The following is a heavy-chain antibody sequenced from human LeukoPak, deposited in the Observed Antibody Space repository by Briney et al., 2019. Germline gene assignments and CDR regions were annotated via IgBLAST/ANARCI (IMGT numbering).Heavy chain of an antibody. Sequence: PSETLSLTCTVSGGSISSYYWSWIRQPPGKGLEWIGYIYYSGSTNYNPSLKSRVTISVDTSKNQFSLKLSSVPAADTAVYYRERLADFFDAFDIWGQGTMVTVSS. J-gene: IGHJ3*02. V-gene: IGHV4-59*01. D-gene: IGHD2/OR15-2a*01. CDR3: ERLADFFDAFDI. CDR1: GGSISSYY. CDR2: IYYSGST.